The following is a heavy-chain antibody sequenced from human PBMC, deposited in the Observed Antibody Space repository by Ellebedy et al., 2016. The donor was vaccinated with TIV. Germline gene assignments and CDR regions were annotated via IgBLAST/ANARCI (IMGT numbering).Heavy chain of an antibody. CDR2: IKQDGGET. Sequence: GESLKISCEASGFTFSNYWMTWVRQAPGKGLEWVANIKQDGGETYYLDSLKGRFTISRDNAKNSLYLQMNSLRADDTAVYYCARDKGDDSGSKFDSWGQGTLVTVSS. V-gene: IGHV3-7*03. CDR3: ARDKGDDSGSKFDS. J-gene: IGHJ4*02. D-gene: IGHD6-19*01. CDR1: GFTFSNYW.